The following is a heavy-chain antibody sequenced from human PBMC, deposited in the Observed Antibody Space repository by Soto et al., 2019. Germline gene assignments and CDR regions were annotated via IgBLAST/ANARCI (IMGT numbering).Heavy chain of an antibody. CDR3: ASPLGFCGGGNCYSTYGMDV. CDR2: IIPIFGTA. Sequence: QVQLVQSGAEVKKPGSSVKVSCKASGGTFSSYAISWVRQAPGQGPEWMGRIIPIFGTANYAQKFQGRVTITADESTSTAYMELSSLRCEDTAVYYGASPLGFCGGGNCYSTYGMDVWGQGTTVTVSS. CDR1: GGTFSSYA. J-gene: IGHJ6*02. V-gene: IGHV1-69*15. D-gene: IGHD2-15*01.